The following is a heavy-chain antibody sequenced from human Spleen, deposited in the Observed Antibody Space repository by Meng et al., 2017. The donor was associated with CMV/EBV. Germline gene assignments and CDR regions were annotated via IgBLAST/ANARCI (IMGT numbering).Heavy chain of an antibody. CDR3: AIPIAVAGTHDY. J-gene: IGHJ4*02. D-gene: IGHD6-19*01. V-gene: IGHV3-30*04. CDR2: ISHDGSAK. Sequence: GGSLRLSCAASGFTFSSFALHWVRQAPGKGLEWVAVISHDGSAKDYVDSVKGRFTVSRDNSKRTLYLQMSSLRVDDTAVYYCAIPIAVAGTHDYWGQGTLVTVSS. CDR1: GFTFSSFA.